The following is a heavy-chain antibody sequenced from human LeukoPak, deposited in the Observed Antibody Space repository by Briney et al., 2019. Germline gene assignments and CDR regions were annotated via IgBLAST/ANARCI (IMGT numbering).Heavy chain of an antibody. V-gene: IGHV3-7*05. CDR3: AREVYGDNYFDY. Sequence: GGSLRLSCAASGFTFTSYTMSWVRQAPGKGPEWVANIKQDGSQKYYVGSVKGRFTISRDNAENSLYLQMNSLRVEDTAIYYCAREVYGDNYFDYWGQGTLVTVSS. J-gene: IGHJ4*02. CDR2: IKQDGSQK. D-gene: IGHD4-17*01. CDR1: GFTFTSYT.